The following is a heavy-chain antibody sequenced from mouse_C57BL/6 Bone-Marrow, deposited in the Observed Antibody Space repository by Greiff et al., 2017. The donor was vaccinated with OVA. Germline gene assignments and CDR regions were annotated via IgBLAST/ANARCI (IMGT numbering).Heavy chain of an antibody. CDR1: GYTFTSYG. Sequence: QVQLKESGAELARPGASVKLSCKASGYTFTSYGISWVKQRTGQGLEWIGEIYPRSGNTYYNEKFKGKATLTADKSSSTAYMELRSLTSEDSAVYFCASGSLFDYWGQGTTLTVSS. V-gene: IGHV1-81*01. D-gene: IGHD1-1*01. CDR2: IYPRSGNT. CDR3: ASGSLFDY. J-gene: IGHJ2*01.